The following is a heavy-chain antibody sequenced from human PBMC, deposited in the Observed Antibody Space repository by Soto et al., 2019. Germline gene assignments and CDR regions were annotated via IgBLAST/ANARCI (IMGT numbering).Heavy chain of an antibody. D-gene: IGHD3-10*01. J-gene: IGHJ4*02. CDR2: IYSGGNT. Sequence: VGSLRLSCAVSGFSVNDNYLSWVRQAPGKGLEWVSVIYSGGNTDYADSVRGRFTVSRDTSKNTLYLQMNRLRAEDTAVYYCTRDSSYYGAGRGVLDYWGQGTLVTVSS. CDR3: TRDSSYYGAGRGVLDY. CDR1: GFSVNDNY. V-gene: IGHV3-66*01.